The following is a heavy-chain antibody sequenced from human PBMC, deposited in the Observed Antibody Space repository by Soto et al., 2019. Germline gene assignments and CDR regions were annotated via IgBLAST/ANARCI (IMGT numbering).Heavy chain of an antibody. CDR3: ERDDFWSGSPYYGMDV. CDR1: GFTFSDYY. V-gene: IGHV3-11*06. Sequence: QVQLVESGGGLVKPGGSLRLSCAASGFTFSDYYMSWIRQAPGKGLEWVSYISSSSSYTNYADSVKGRFTISRDNAKNSLYLQMNSLRAEDTAVYYCERDDFWSGSPYYGMDVWGQGTTVTVSS. CDR2: ISSSSSYT. D-gene: IGHD3-3*01. J-gene: IGHJ6*02.